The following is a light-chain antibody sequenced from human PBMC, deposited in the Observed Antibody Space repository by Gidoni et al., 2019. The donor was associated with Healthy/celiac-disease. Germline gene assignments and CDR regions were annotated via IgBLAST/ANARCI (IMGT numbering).Light chain of an antibody. J-gene: IGLJ2*01. Sequence: QSLLTQPPSPSGTPGQRVTTSCSGSSPNIGSNYVYWYQQLPGTAPKLLIYRNNQRPSGVPDRFSGSKSGTSASLAISGLRSEDEADYYCAAWDDGLSGVVFGGGTKLTVL. CDR3: AAWDDGLSGVV. V-gene: IGLV1-47*01. CDR2: RNN. CDR1: SPNIGSNY.